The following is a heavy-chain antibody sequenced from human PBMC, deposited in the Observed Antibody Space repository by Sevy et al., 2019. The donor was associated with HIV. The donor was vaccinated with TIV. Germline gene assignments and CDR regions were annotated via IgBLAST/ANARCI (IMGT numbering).Heavy chain of an antibody. J-gene: IGHJ4*02. V-gene: IGHV3-48*02. D-gene: IGHD2-15*01. CDR3: ARPYCSGDDCYSELDY. CDR1: GFNFRNYS. CDR2: ISSGSGTI. Sequence: GWSLRLSCAASGFNFRNYSMTWVRQAPGKGLDWVSYISSGSGTIHYADSVKDRFTISRDNAKNSLFLQMNSLRDEDTAIYYCARPYCSGDDCYSELDYWGQGILVTVSS.